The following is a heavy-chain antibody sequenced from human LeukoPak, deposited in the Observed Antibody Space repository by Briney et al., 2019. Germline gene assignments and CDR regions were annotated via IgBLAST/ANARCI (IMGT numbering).Heavy chain of an antibody. V-gene: IGHV4-39*07. CDR2: IHYSGST. CDR3: ARDQVGAIHY. J-gene: IGHJ4*02. D-gene: IGHD1-26*01. Sequence: SETLSLTCTVSGGSISSSGYFWGWIRQPPGKGLDWIGSIHYSGSTYYNPSLKSRVTISVDTSKNQFSLKLSSVTAADTAVYYCARDQVGAIHYWGQGTLVTVSS. CDR1: GGSISSSGYF.